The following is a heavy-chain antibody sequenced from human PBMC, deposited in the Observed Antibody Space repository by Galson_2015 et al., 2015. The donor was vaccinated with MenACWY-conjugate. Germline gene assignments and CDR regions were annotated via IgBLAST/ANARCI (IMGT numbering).Heavy chain of an antibody. Sequence: SLRLSCAASGFTFSNYGVTWVRQAPGKGLEWVSVISGTGGSTYYADSVKGRFTISRDNSKNTLYLQMNSLRAEDTAVYYCARDYSGNYPHDYWGQGTLVTVSS. CDR2: ISGTGGST. D-gene: IGHD1-26*01. V-gene: IGHV3-23*01. CDR1: GFTFSNYG. J-gene: IGHJ4*02. CDR3: ARDYSGNYPHDY.